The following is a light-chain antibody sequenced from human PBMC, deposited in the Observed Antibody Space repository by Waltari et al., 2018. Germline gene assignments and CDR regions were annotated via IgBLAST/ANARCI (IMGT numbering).Light chain of an antibody. V-gene: IGLV5-45*01. J-gene: IGLJ3*02. CDR1: SDINVRFHK. Sequence: QAVLTQPASLSASPGASASLTCTLRSDINVRFHKIYWYQQRPGSPPQFLLKNNPDSTIQLGSGVPSRFSASKDTSANAFILLISGIQSEDEADYYCMILYNNAVVFGGGTNLTVL. CDR3: MILYNNAVV. CDR2: NNPDSTI.